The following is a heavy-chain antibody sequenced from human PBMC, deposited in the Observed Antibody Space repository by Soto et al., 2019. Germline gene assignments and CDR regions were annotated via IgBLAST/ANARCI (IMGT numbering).Heavy chain of an antibody. CDR1: GGSISSSSYY. V-gene: IGHV4-39*01. D-gene: IGHD2-2*01. Sequence: SSETLSLTCTVSGGSISSSSYYWGWIRQPPGKGLEWIGSIYYSGSTYYNPSLKSRVTISVDTSKNQFSLKLSSVTAADTAVYYCARRGIVVVPAATLDYYYYYMDVWGKGTTVTVSS. J-gene: IGHJ6*03. CDR3: ARRGIVVVPAATLDYYYYYMDV. CDR2: IYYSGST.